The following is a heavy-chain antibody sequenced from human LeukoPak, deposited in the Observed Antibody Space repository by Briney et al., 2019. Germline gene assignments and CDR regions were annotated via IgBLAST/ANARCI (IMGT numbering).Heavy chain of an antibody. J-gene: IGHJ6*04. D-gene: IGHD3-3*01. CDR1: GYTFTSYD. Sequence: ASVKVSCKASGYTFTSYDIQWVRQATGQGLEWMGWVNPNSGNTGYAQKFQGRVTITRNTSISTAYMELSSLRSEDTAVYYCARRGYYDFDFWRCYSVFMDVWGKGTTVTVSS. CDR2: VNPNSGNT. V-gene: IGHV1-8*03. CDR3: ARRGYYDFDFWRCYSVFMDV.